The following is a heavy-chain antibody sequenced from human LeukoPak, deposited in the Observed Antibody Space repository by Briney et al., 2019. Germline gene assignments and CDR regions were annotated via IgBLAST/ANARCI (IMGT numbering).Heavy chain of an antibody. Sequence: PPETLSLTPTVSGVSTSSYNWGCVSQSAGGRVWWSGSIYSSGSTNYNPSLKGRVAMSVDTSNNQFSLKLSSVTAADTAVYYCARDLVVPPYNWFDPWGQGTLVTVSS. V-gene: IGHV4-4*07. CDR1: GVSTSSYN. CDR2: IYSSGST. D-gene: IGHD2-2*01. J-gene: IGHJ5*02. CDR3: ARDLVVPPYNWFDP.